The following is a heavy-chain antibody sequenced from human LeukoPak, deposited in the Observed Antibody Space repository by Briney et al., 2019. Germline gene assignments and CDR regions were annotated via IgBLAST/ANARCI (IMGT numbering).Heavy chain of an antibody. CDR2: IIPIFGTA. Sequence: ASVKVSCKASGGTFSSFGISWVRQAPGQGLEWMGGIIPIFGTANYAQKFQGRVTITADKSTNTAYMELNSLRSEDTAVYYCARDVKQQLLNSFDPWGQGTLVTVSS. CDR3: ARDVKQQLLNSFDP. V-gene: IGHV1-69*06. CDR1: GGTFSSFG. J-gene: IGHJ5*02. D-gene: IGHD6-13*01.